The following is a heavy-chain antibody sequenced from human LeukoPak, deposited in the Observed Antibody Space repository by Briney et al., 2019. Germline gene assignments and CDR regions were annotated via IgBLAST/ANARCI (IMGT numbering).Heavy chain of an antibody. CDR2: ISGSGST. CDR1: GFAFSIDA. CDR3: AKAGSGWYFDY. J-gene: IGHJ4*02. Sequence: PGGSLGLSCTAAGFAFSIDAMSWVRQAPGKGLEWVSLISGSGSTYYADSVKGRFTISRDNSKNTLSLQVNSLRAEDTAIYYCAKAGSGWYFDYWGQGTLVAVSS. V-gene: IGHV3-23*01. D-gene: IGHD6-19*01.